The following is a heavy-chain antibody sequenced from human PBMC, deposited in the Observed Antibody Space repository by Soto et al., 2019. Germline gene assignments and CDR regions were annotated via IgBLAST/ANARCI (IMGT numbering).Heavy chain of an antibody. V-gene: IGHV3-23*01. CDR1: GFTFSSYA. Sequence: EVQLLESGGGLVQPGGSLRLSCAASGFTFSSYAMSWVRQAPGKGLEWVSAISGSGGSTYYADSVKGRFTISSDNSKNPLYLQMNSLRAEDTAVYYCAKNPRSGSYYEVVYFDYWGQGTLVTVSS. CDR3: AKNPRSGSYYEVVYFDY. CDR2: ISGSGGST. J-gene: IGHJ4*02. D-gene: IGHD1-26*01.